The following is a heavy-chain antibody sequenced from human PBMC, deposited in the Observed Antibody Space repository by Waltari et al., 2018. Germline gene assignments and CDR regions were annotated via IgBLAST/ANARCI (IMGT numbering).Heavy chain of an antibody. J-gene: IGHJ6*02. V-gene: IGHV3-48*01. CDR2: ISSSSSTI. CDR3: ARVQVAVAGYYYYGMDV. D-gene: IGHD6-19*01. CDR1: GFTFSRYS. Sequence: EVQLVESGGGLVQPGGSLRLSFASSGFTFSRYSINWLRQTPGRGLEWFSYISSSSSTIYYADSVKGRFTSSRDHAKNSLYLQMNSLRAEDTAVYYCARVQVAVAGYYYYGMDVWGQGTTVTVSS.